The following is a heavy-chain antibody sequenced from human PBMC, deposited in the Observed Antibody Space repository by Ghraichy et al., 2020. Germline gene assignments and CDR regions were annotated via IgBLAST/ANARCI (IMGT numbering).Heavy chain of an antibody. Sequence: GESLNISCAASGLTFSNYAMSWVRQAPGKGLEWVSAISGSGGSTYYADSVKGRFTISRDNSKNTLYLQMNSLRAEDTAVYYCAKCDVGGRPYYFAYWGQGTLVTVSS. CDR1: GLTFSNYA. J-gene: IGHJ4*02. CDR3: AKCDVGGRPYYFAY. CDR2: ISGSGGST. D-gene: IGHD3-16*01. V-gene: IGHV3-23*01.